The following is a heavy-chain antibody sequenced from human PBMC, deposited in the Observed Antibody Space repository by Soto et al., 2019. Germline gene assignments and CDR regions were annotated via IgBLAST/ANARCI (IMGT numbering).Heavy chain of an antibody. Sequence: QVQLVESGGGVVQPGRSLRLSCAASGFTFSSYAMHWVRQAPGKGLEWVAVISYDGSNKYYADSVKGRFTISRDNSKNTLYLQMNSLRAEDTAVYYCARNDYDILTGYAPLDYWGQGTLVTVSS. D-gene: IGHD3-9*01. J-gene: IGHJ4*02. CDR3: ARNDYDILTGYAPLDY. CDR2: ISYDGSNK. V-gene: IGHV3-30-3*01. CDR1: GFTFSSYA.